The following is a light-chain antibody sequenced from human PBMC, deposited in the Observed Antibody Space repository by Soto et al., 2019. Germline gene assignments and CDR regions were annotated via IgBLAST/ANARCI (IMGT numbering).Light chain of an antibody. CDR3: SSYSSANTVI. J-gene: IGLJ2*01. CDR2: GVS. Sequence: QSALTQPASVSGSPGQSITISCTGTPSDIGNYNYVSWYQQHPGKAPKLIIYGVSNRPSGVSNRFSASKSGNAASLTISGLQAEDEADYYCSSYSSANTVIFGGGTKLTVL. CDR1: PSDIGNYNY. V-gene: IGLV2-14*01.